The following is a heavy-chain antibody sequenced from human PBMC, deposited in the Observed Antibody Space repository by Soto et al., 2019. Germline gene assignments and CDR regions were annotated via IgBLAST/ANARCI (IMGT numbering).Heavy chain of an antibody. CDR2: IYWDDDK. Sequence: QITLKESGPTLVKPTQTLTLTCTFSGFSLSTSGVGVGWIRQPPGKALEWLALIYWDDDKRYSPFLKSSLTITKDSPKNQVVLTMTNMDPVDTATYYCAHRGIYSGYVGAFQYWGRGTLVTVSS. CDR3: AHRGIYSGYVGAFQY. CDR1: GFSLSTSGVG. J-gene: IGHJ4*02. D-gene: IGHD5-12*01. V-gene: IGHV2-5*02.